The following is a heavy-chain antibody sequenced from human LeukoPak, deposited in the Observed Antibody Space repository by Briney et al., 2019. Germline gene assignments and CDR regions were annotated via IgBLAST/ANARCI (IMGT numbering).Heavy chain of an antibody. Sequence: GGSLRLSCAASGFTFSSYGMHWVRQAPGKGLEWVAFIRYDGSNKYYADSVKGRFTISRDNSKNTLYLQMNSLRAEDTAVYYCAKGLYDFWRPDYDYWGQGTLVTVSS. J-gene: IGHJ4*02. V-gene: IGHV3-30*02. CDR3: AKGLYDFWRPDYDY. CDR2: IRYDGSNK. CDR1: GFTFSSYG. D-gene: IGHD3-3*01.